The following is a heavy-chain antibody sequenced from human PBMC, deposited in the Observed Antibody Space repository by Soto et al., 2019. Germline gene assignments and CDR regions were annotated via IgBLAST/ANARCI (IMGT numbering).Heavy chain of an antibody. CDR3: EAEVQNSSSWFCYDY. CDR2: IVVGSGNT. CDR1: GFTFTSSA. J-gene: IGHJ4*02. V-gene: IGHV1-58*01. D-gene: IGHD6-13*01. Sequence: SVKVSCKASGFTFTSSAVQWVRQARGQRLEWIGWIVVGSGNTNYAQKFQERVTITRDMSTSTAYMELSRLRSEDTAVYYCEAEVQNSSSWFCYDYWGQGTLVTVSS.